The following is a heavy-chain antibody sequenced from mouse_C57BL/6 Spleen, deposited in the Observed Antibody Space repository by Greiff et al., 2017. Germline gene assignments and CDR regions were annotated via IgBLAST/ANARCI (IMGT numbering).Heavy chain of an antibody. V-gene: IGHV1-31*01. J-gene: IGHJ2*01. Sequence: VQLQQSGPELVKPGASVKISCKASGYSFTGYYMHWVKQSHGNILDWIGYIYPYNGVSSYNQKFKGKATLTVDKSSSTAYMELRSLTSEDSAVXYCAVIYYDYDGDYFDYWGQGTTLTVSS. CDR1: GYSFTGYY. D-gene: IGHD2-4*01. CDR2: IYPYNGVS. CDR3: AVIYYDYDGDYFDY.